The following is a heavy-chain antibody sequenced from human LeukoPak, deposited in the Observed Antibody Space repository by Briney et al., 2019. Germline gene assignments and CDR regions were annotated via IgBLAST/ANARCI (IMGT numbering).Heavy chain of an antibody. CDR1: GFTFSSYG. CDR3: AKNNGGYYRFDY. D-gene: IGHD3-22*01. CDR2: IWYDGSNK. V-gene: IGHV3-33*06. Sequence: GGSLRLSCAASGFTFSSYGMHWVRQAPGKGLEWVAVIWYDGSNKYYADSVKGRFTISRDNSKNTPYLQMNSLRAEDTAVYYCAKNNGGYYRFDYWGQGTLVTVSS. J-gene: IGHJ4*02.